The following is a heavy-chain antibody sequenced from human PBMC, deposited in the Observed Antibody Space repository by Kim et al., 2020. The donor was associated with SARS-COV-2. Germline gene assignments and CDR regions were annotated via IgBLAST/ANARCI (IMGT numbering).Heavy chain of an antibody. CDR2: IIPIFGTA. J-gene: IGHJ4*02. Sequence: SVKVSCKGSGGTFSSYAISWVRQAPGQGLEWMGGIIPIFGTANYAQKFQGRVTITADESTSTAYMELSSLRSEDTAVYYCARDSHYYDSSGYGTIDYWGQGTLVTVSS. D-gene: IGHD3-22*01. CDR3: ARDSHYYDSSGYGTIDY. V-gene: IGHV1-69*13. CDR1: GGTFSSYA.